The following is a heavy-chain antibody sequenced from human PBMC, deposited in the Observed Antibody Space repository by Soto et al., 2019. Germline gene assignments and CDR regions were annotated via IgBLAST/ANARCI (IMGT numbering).Heavy chain of an antibody. J-gene: IGHJ4*02. V-gene: IGHV4-31*03. CDR2: IYYTGST. D-gene: IGHD6-6*01. Sequence: QVQLQESGPGLVKPSQTLSLTCTVSGDSISSGGYFWNWIRQHPGKGLEWIGLIYYTGSTFYNPSLRSRVTFSVHTSKNHFSLTLTSVTAADTAVYFCARLSSSSSFDFWGQGTLVTVSS. CDR1: GDSISSGGYF. CDR3: ARLSSSSSFDF.